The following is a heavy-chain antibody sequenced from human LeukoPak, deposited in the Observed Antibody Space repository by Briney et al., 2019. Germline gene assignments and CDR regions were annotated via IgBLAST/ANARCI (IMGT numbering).Heavy chain of an antibody. Sequence: SVKVSCKASGGVFTTYAVSWVRQAPRQGLEWMGSIIPFLGTTNYAQKFQGRVTITADEPTRTAYMELTYVRSDDTAAYYCTIIPNVILFTHYFEYWGQGTLVTVSS. V-gene: IGHV1-69*11. J-gene: IGHJ4*02. CDR3: TIIPNVILFTHYFEY. CDR2: IIPFLGTT. D-gene: IGHD2-21*01. CDR1: GGVFTTYA.